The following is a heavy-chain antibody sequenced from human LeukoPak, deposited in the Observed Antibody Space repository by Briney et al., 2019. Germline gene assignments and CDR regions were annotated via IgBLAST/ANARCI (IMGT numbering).Heavy chain of an antibody. CDR1: GYMFVGYH. J-gene: IGHJ5*01. CDR3: TRGGSWFDS. CDR2: VNPNNGDT. D-gene: IGHD3-16*01. Sequence: ASVKVSCKASGYMFVGYHMNWVRQAPGQGLEWMGRVNPNNGDTNYAPKFQGRVILTRDPSISTAYLELTSLKFDDTAVYYCTRGGSWFDSWGQGSLVTVSS. V-gene: IGHV1-2*06.